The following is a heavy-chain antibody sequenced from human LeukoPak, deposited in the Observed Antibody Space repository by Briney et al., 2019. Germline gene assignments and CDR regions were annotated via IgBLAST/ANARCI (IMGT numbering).Heavy chain of an antibody. CDR2: INGSGGST. CDR1: GFTFISYG. J-gene: IGHJ4*02. CDR3: ARGADYYGSGNFDY. V-gene: IGHV3-23*01. D-gene: IGHD3-10*01. Sequence: GGSLRLSCAASGFTFISYGMTWVRQAPGKGLEWVSGINGSGGSTYYADSVKGRFTISRDSSKNTLSLQMNSLRVEDTAVYYCARGADYYGSGNFDYWGQGTLVTVSS.